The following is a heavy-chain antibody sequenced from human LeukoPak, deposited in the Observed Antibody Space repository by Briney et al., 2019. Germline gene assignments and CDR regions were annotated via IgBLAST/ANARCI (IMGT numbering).Heavy chain of an antibody. J-gene: IGHJ4*02. CDR2: IYYSGST. CDR1: GGSISSYY. Sequence: SETLSLTCTVSGGSISSYYWSWIRQPPGKGLEWIGYIYYSGSTNYNPSLKSRVTISVDTSKNQFSLKLSSVTAADTAMYYCARLAVTPHLMDYWGQGTLVTVSS. D-gene: IGHD2-21*02. CDR3: ARLAVTPHLMDY. V-gene: IGHV4-59*08.